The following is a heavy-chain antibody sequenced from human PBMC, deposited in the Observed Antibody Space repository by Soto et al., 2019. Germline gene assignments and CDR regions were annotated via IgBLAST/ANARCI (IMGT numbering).Heavy chain of an antibody. CDR3: AKGSRRGIWRVVTTGYFQH. CDR2: ISGSGVST. J-gene: IGHJ1*01. V-gene: IGHV3-23*01. Sequence: EVQLLESEGGLVQPGGSLRLSCAASGFTFSSYAMSWVRQAPGKGLQWVSAISGSGVSTYYADSVKGRFTISIDNSRDTLYMQMNSLRAEDTAVYYCAKGSRRGIWRVVTTGYFQHWGQGTLVTVSS. CDR1: GFTFSSYA. D-gene: IGHD4-4*01.